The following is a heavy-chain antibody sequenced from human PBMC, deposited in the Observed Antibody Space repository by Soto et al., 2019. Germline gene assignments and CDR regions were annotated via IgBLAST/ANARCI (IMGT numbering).Heavy chain of an antibody. J-gene: IGHJ4*02. CDR3: THSRGDYGDYPVDY. CDR1: GFSLNTSGVS. D-gene: IGHD4-17*01. V-gene: IGHV2-5*02. CDR2: IYWDDDK. Sequence: QITLKESGPTLVKPTQTVTLTCTFSGFSLNTSGVSVGWIRQPPGKALEWLALIYWDDDKRYSPSLKSRLTSTKDTSKNPGVLTMTNMDPVDTATYYCTHSRGDYGDYPVDYWGQGTLVTVSS.